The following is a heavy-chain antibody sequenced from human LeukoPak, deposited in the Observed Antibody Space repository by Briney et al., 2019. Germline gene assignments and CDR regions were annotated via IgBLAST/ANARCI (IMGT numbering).Heavy chain of an antibody. J-gene: IGHJ5*02. V-gene: IGHV3-21*01. Sequence: GGSLRLSCAASGFTFSSYSMNWVRQAPGKGLEWVSSISSSSSYIYYADSVKGRFTISRDNAKNSLYLQMNSLRAEDTAVYYCARDSLVCGRSPKGSISLDPWGQGTLVTVSS. CDR3: ARDSLVCGRSPKGSISLDP. CDR1: GFTFSSYS. D-gene: IGHD1-14*01. CDR2: ISSSSSYI.